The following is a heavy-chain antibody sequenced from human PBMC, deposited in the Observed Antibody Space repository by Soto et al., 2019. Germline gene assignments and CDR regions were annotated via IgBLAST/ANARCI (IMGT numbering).Heavy chain of an antibody. J-gene: IGHJ6*03. V-gene: IGHV1-8*01. Sequence: ASVKVSCKASGYAFTSYDINWVRQATGQGLEWMGWMNPNSGNTGYAQKFQGRVTMTRNTSISTAYMELSSLRSEDTAVYYCAIDFSYYNFSSGYAPRCNYYYMDVWGKGTTVTVSS. CDR2: MNPNSGNT. D-gene: IGHD3-3*01. CDR3: AIDFSYYNFSSGYAPRCNYYYMDV. CDR1: GYAFTSYD.